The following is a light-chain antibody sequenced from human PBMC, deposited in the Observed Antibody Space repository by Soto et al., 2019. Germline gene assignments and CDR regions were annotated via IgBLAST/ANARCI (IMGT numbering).Light chain of an antibody. J-gene: IGKJ1*01. V-gene: IGKV1-5*01. CDR2: DAS. CDR3: QQYNTHSGT. Sequence: DIQMTQSPSTLSASLGDRVTLTCRASQTVNAWLAWYQHKPGKAPKPLIYDASILESGVPARFSGSGSGTEFILTISSLQPDDVGTYYCQQYNTHSGTFGQGTKVEIK. CDR1: QTVNAW.